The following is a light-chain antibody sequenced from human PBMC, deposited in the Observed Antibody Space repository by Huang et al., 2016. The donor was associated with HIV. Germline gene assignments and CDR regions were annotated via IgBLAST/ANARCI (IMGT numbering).Light chain of an antibody. V-gene: IGKV3-15*01. Sequence: EIVMTQSPATLSVSPGERATLSCRASQSVSSNLAWYQQKPGQAPRLLIYDSSTRATAIPARFSGSGSGTEFTLTISSLQSEDCAVYYCQQYYNWPRYTFGQGTKLEIK. CDR2: DSS. CDR3: QQYYNWPRYT. J-gene: IGKJ2*01. CDR1: QSVSSN.